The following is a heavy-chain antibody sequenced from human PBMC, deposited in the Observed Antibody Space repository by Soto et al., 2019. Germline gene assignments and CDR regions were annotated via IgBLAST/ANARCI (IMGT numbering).Heavy chain of an antibody. CDR1: GFTFRDYY. CDR3: ARVVTTVTNRYYALDV. CDR2: ISSSGSTT. Sequence: LRLSCSASGFTFRDYYMSWIRQAPGKGLEWVSHISSSGSTTYYADSVKGRFTSSRDNAKNSLLLQMNSLRAEDTAVYYCARVVTTVTNRYYALDVWGQGTTVTVSS. D-gene: IGHD4-17*01. J-gene: IGHJ6*02. V-gene: IGHV3-11*01.